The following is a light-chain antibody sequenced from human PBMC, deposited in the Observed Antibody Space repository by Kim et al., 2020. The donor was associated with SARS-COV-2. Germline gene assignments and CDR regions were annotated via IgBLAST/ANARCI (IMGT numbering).Light chain of an antibody. CDR1: SLISYY. CDR3: NSRDSNDNVV. J-gene: IGLJ2*01. CDR2: VKN. V-gene: IGLV3-19*01. Sequence: ALGQTVRITCQGDSLISYYATWYQQKPGQAPILVIYVKNSRPPGSPDRFSGASSVNTASLTISGTQAGDEAYYYCNSRDSNDNVVFGGGTQLTVL.